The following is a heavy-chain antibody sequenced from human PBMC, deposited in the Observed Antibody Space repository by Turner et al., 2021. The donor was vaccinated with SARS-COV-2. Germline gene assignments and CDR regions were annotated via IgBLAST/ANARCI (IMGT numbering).Heavy chain of an antibody. CDR2: IDWDDDK. J-gene: IGHJ4*02. CDR3: ARIPPTLAIDY. Sequence: QVTLRESGPALVKPTQTLPLNRTFSGFPLSTSGICVSWIRQPPGKALEWLARIDWDDDKYYSTALKTRLTISKDTSKNQVVLTMTNMDPVDTATYYCARIPPTLAIDYWGQGTLVTVSS. V-gene: IGHV2-70*15. CDR1: GFPLSTSGIC. D-gene: IGHD1-1*01.